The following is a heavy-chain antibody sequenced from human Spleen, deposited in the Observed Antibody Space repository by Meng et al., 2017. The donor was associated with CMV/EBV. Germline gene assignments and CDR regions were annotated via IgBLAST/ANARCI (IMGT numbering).Heavy chain of an antibody. Sequence: GESLKISCAASGFTFSNYWMSWVRQAPGKGLEWVANINQDASEKYYLDSVKGRFTISRDNAKNSLYLQMNSLRAEDTAVYYCARDHPTAAPNGYYGMDVWGQGTTVTVSS. CDR3: ARDHPTAAPNGYYGMDV. J-gene: IGHJ6*02. CDR2: INQDASEK. CDR1: GFTFSNYW. D-gene: IGHD6-13*01. V-gene: IGHV3-7*01.